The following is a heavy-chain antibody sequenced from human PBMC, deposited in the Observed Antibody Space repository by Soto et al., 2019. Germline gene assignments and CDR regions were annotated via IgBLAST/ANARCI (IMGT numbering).Heavy chain of an antibody. V-gene: IGHV3-23*04. CDR1: GFIASNYA. D-gene: IGHD3-10*01. J-gene: IGHJ4*02. CDR2: FSGSGGAT. CDR3: AKAGGDY. Sequence: VQVVESGGGLVQPGGSLRLSCAASGFIASNYAMSWVRQAPGKGLEWVSGFSGSGGATFYADSVKGRFTISRDSSKNTVYLQTNRLRVEDRAVYYCAKAGGDYWGQGTLVTVSS.